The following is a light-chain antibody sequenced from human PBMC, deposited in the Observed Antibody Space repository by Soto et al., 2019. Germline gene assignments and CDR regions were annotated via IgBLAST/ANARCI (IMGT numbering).Light chain of an antibody. CDR2: GAS. Sequence: EIVLTQSPGTLSLSLGERATLSCRASQSVRSSHLAWYQQKPGQAPRLLIYGASSRATGIPDRFSGSGSGTDFTLTISRLEPEDFAVYYCQQYSASPPTFGGGTKVDIK. V-gene: IGKV3-20*01. CDR1: QSVRSSH. CDR3: QQYSASPPT. J-gene: IGKJ4*01.